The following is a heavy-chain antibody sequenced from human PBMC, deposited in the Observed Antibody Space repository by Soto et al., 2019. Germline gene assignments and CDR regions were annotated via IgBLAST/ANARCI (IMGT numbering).Heavy chain of an antibody. J-gene: IGHJ4*02. CDR2: INSDGSST. CDR1: GFTFSSYW. D-gene: IGHD4-17*01. V-gene: IGHV3-74*01. CDR3: ARWEDYADFDY. Sequence: PGGSLRLSCAASGFTFSSYWMHWVRQAPGKGLVWVSRINSDGSSTSYADSVKGRFTISRDNAKNTLYLQMNSLRAEDTAVYYCARWEDYADFDYWGQGTLVTVSS.